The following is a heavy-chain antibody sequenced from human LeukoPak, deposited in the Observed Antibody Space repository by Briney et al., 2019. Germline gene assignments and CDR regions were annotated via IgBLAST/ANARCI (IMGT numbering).Heavy chain of an antibody. D-gene: IGHD6-13*01. CDR3: AKYSSSWYYYGMDV. CDR2: ISGSGGST. V-gene: IGHV3-23*01. Sequence: PGRSLRLSCAASGFTFSSYAMSWVRQAPGKGLEWVSAISGSGGSTYYADSVKGRFTISRDNSKNTLYLQMNSLGAEDTAVYYCAKYSSSWYYYGMDVWGQGTTVTVSS. J-gene: IGHJ6*02. CDR1: GFTFSSYA.